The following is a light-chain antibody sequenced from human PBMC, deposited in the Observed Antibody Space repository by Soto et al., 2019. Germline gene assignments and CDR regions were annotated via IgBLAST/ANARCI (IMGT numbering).Light chain of an antibody. Sequence: DIVLTQSPGTLSLSPGERAALSCRASQSVSSNYVAWYQQKPGQAPRLLISGASNRATGTPDRFRGSGSGTDFTLTITRLEPEDFAVYYCHQYGSAPWTFGQGTKVDIK. CDR3: HQYGSAPWT. J-gene: IGKJ1*01. CDR1: QSVSSNY. CDR2: GAS. V-gene: IGKV3-20*01.